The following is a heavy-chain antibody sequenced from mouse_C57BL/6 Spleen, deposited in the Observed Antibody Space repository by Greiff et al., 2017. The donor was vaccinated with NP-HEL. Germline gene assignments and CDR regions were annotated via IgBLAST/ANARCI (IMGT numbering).Heavy chain of an antibody. V-gene: IGHV1-64*01. D-gene: IGHD2-4*01. J-gene: IGHJ4*01. CDR2: IHPNSGST. CDR3: ARIYYDYDRVYAMDY. CDR1: GYTFTSYW. Sequence: VQLQQPGAELVKPGASVKLSCKASGYTFTSYWMHWVKQRPGQGLEWIGMIHPNSGSTNYNEKFKSKATLTVDKSSSTAYMQLSSLTSEDSAVYYCARIYYDYDRVYAMDYWGQGTSVTVSS.